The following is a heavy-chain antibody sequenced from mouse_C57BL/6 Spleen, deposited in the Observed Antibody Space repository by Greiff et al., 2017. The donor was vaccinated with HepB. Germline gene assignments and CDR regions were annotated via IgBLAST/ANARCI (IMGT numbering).Heavy chain of an antibody. CDR3: ARHAGFPDY. Sequence: EVQLVESGGDLVKPGGSLKLSCAASGFTFSSYGMSWVRQTPDKRLEWVATISSGGSYTYYPDSVKGRFTISRDNAKNTLYLQMSSLKSEDTAMYYCARHAGFPDYWGQGTTLTVSS. V-gene: IGHV5-6*01. CDR1: GFTFSSYG. CDR2: ISSGGSYT. J-gene: IGHJ2*01.